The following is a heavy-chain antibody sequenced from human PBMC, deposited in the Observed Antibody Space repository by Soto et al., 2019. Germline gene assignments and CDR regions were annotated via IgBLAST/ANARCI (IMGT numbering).Heavy chain of an antibody. D-gene: IGHD6-13*01. Sequence: GGSLRLSCAASGLTVSSTYMSWFRQAPGKGLEWVSIIYSGITTYYADSVKGRFTISRDNSKNTLYLQMNSLRAEDTAVYYCASYSSSRFQDWGQGTLVTVSS. CDR3: ASYSSSRFQD. J-gene: IGHJ1*01. V-gene: IGHV3-53*01. CDR2: IYSGITT. CDR1: GLTVSSTY.